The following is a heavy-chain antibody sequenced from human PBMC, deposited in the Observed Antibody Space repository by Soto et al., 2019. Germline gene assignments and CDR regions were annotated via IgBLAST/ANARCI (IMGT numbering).Heavy chain of an antibody. J-gene: IGHJ5*02. CDR2: INHSGST. CDR1: GGSFSGYY. Sequence: NPSETLSLTCAVYGGSFSGYYWSWIRQPPGKGLEWIGEINHSGSTNYNPSLKSRVTISVDTSKNQFSLKLSSVTAADTAVYYCARAGFWSGYSSSLRRNWFDPWGQGTLVTVSS. CDR3: ARAGFWSGYSSSLRRNWFDP. V-gene: IGHV4-34*01. D-gene: IGHD3-3*01.